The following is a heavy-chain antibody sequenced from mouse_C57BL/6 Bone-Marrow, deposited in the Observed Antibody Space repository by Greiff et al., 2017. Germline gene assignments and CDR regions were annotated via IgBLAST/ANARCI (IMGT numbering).Heavy chain of an antibody. CDR3: ARSGDSSGYSGIAY. D-gene: IGHD3-2*02. J-gene: IGHJ3*01. V-gene: IGHV1-82*01. Sequence: QVQLKQSGPELVKPGASVKISCKASGYAFSSSWMNWVKQRPGKGLEWIGRIYPGDGDTNYNGKFKGKATLTADKSSSTAYMQLSSLTSEDSSVXFCARSGDSSGYSGIAYWGQGTLVTVSA. CDR1: GYAFSSSW. CDR2: IYPGDGDT.